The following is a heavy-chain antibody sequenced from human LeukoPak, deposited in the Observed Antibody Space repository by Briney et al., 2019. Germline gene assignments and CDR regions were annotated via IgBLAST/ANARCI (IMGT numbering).Heavy chain of an antibody. CDR3: ARESRPEGITMVRGVIN. D-gene: IGHD3-10*01. Sequence: GASVKVSCKASGYTFTGYYMHWVRQAPGQGPEWMGWINPNSGGTNYAQKFQGRVTMTRDTSISTAYMELSRLRSDDTAVYYCARESRPEGITMVRGVINWGQGTLVTVSS. CDR1: GYTFTGYY. J-gene: IGHJ4*02. CDR2: INPNSGGT. V-gene: IGHV1-2*02.